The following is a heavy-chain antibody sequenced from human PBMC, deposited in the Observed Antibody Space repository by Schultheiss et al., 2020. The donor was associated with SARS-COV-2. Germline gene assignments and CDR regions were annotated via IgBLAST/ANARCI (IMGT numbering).Heavy chain of an antibody. CDR1: GFTFSSYA. CDR3: AVIAAEEGTDAFDI. Sequence: GGSLRLSCAASGFTFSSYAMSWVRQAPGKGLEWVSLIGASGGSTIYADSVKGRFTISRDNSKNTLYLQMNSLRAEDTAVYYCAVIAAEEGTDAFDIWGQGTMVTVSS. D-gene: IGHD6-25*01. V-gene: IGHV3-23*01. J-gene: IGHJ3*02. CDR2: IGASGGST.